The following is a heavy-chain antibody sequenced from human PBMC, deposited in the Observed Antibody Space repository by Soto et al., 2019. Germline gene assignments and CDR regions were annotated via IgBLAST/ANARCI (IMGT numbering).Heavy chain of an antibody. J-gene: IGHJ4*02. CDR1: NFSISRGSY. Sequence: SETLSLTSVVPNFSISRGSYWAWIRQSPGKGLEWIASIYRSGTTSYNPSLKSRVTISVDPSKTQFSLMLTAVTAADTAVYYCARTHSGSYYSVFNYWGRGSLVTVSS. CDR3: ARTHSGSYYSVFNY. V-gene: IGHV4-38-2*01. CDR2: IYRSGTT. D-gene: IGHD1-26*01.